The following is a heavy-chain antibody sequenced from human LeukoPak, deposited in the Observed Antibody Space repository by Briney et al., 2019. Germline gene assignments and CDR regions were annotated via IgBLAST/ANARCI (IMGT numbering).Heavy chain of an antibody. CDR3: VKEYHSRGFGAYFDY. CDR1: GFTFNAFG. J-gene: IGHJ4*02. V-gene: IGHV3-48*01. D-gene: IGHD3-3*01. CDR2: IGTTSGAI. Sequence: GGSLRLSCAASGFTFNAFGMNWVRQAPGKGLEWVSYIGTTSGAIYYADSVKGRFTISRDSAKNSLYLQMNSLRAEDTAVYYCVKEYHSRGFGAYFDYWGQGTLVTVSS.